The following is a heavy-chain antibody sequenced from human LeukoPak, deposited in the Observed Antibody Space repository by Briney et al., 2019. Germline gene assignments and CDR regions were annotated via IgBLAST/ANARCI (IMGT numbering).Heavy chain of an antibody. J-gene: IGHJ1*01. D-gene: IGHD1-26*01. Sequence: SETLSLTCTVSGGSISSYYWSWIRQPPGKGLEWIGYIYYSGSTNYNPSLKSRVTISVDTSKNQFSLKLSSVTAADTAVYYCASGFIVGATTSPITYFQHWGQGTLVTVSS. V-gene: IGHV4-59*12. CDR3: ASGFIVGATTSPITYFQH. CDR1: GGSISSYY. CDR2: IYYSGST.